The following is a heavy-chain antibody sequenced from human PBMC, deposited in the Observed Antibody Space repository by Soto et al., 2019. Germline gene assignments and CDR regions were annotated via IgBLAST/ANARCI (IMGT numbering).Heavy chain of an antibody. V-gene: IGHV1-46*01. D-gene: IGHD2-2*01. CDR1: GYTFTSYY. J-gene: IGHJ5*02. Sequence: ASVKVSCTASGYTFTSYYMHWVRQAPGQGLEWMGIINPSGGSTNYAQKFQGRVSMTTDTSTTTAYMELRSLRSDDTAVYYCARVVPGAEAWFGPWGQGTLVTVSS. CDR3: ARVVPGAEAWFGP. CDR2: INPSGGST.